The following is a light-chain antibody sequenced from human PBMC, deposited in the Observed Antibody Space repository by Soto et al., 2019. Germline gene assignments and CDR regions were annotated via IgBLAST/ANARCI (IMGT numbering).Light chain of an antibody. CDR1: SSNIGRYS. J-gene: IGLJ3*02. Sequence: QSALTQPPSLSGTPGQRVTISCSGSSSNIGRYSENWYQHFPGTAPKILIYSDDGRPSGVPGRFSGSKSGTSASLAISGLQSEDEAEYYCAAWDDNLNGPLFGGGTKVTVL. CDR3: AAWDDNLNGPL. V-gene: IGLV1-44*01. CDR2: SDD.